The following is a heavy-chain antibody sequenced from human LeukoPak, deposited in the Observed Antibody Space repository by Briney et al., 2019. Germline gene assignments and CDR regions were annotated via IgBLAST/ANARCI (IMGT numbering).Heavy chain of an antibody. V-gene: IGHV4-39*01. CDR3: AKSGGYGLIDY. J-gene: IGHJ4*01. CDR2: IYSSGST. Sequence: PSETLSLTCNVSGVSISSSSYYWGWIRQPPGKGLEWIGSIYSSGSTYYNSSLKSRVTISIDTSKNQVSLKMSSVTAADTAVCYCAKSGGYGLIDYWGQGTLVTVSS. CDR1: GVSISSSSYY. D-gene: IGHD6-25*01.